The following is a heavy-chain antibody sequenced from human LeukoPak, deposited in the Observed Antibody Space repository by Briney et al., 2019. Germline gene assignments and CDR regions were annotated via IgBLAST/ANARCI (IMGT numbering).Heavy chain of an antibody. D-gene: IGHD4-11*01. CDR3: ASGHRDYSGDWFDP. CDR2: IYYSGST. J-gene: IGHJ5*02. Sequence: PSETLSLTCTVSGGSISSSSSYYWGWIRQPPGKGLEWIGSIYYSGSTYYNPSLKSRVTISVDTSKNQFSLKLSSVTAADTAVYYCASGHRDYSGDWFDPWGQGTLVTVSS. V-gene: IGHV4-39*01. CDR1: GGSISSSSSYY.